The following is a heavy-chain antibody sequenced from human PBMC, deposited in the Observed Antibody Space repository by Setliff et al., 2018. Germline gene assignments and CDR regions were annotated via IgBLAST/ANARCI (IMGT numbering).Heavy chain of an antibody. CDR1: GYPFLEHY. CDR3: ARGGGSYRAGNSRPTYWFDP. D-gene: IGHD2-21*01. CDR2: IRPNGGGT. J-gene: IGHJ5*02. V-gene: IGHV1-2*02. Sequence: ASVKVSCKTSGYPFLEHYVNWVRQAPGQGLEWMGWIRPNGGGTHYAQKFQGRVTMIRDTANSTVYMDLSSLTSDDTAIYYCARGGGSYRAGNSRPTYWFDPWGQGTLVTVSS.